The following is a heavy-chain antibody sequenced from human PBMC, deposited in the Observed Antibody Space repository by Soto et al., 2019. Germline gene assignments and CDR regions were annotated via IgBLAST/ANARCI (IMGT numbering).Heavy chain of an antibody. CDR3: ARQGYSSSWYDY. Sequence: QLQLQESGPGLVKPSETLSLTCTVSGGSISSSSYYWCWIRQPPGKGLEWIGSIYYSGSTYYNPSLNSRVTISVDTSKNQFSLKLSSVTAADTAVYYCARQGYSSSWYDYWGQGTLVTVSS. D-gene: IGHD6-13*01. CDR1: GGSISSSSYY. V-gene: IGHV4-39*01. J-gene: IGHJ4*02. CDR2: IYYSGST.